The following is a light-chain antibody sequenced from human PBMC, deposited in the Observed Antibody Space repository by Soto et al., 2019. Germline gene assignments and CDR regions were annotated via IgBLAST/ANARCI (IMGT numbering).Light chain of an antibody. CDR2: EVT. V-gene: IGLV2-8*01. Sequence: QSALTQPASVSGSPGQSITISCTGTRSDVGDYNYVSWYQQYPGKAPKLMIYEVTRRPSGVPDRFSGSKSGNTASLNVSGLQAEDEADYYRCSYADNNDYVFGTGTKVTVL. CDR1: RSDVGDYNY. CDR3: CSYADNNDYV. J-gene: IGLJ1*01.